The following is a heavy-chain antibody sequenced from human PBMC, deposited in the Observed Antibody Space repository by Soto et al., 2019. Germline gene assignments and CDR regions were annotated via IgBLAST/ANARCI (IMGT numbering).Heavy chain of an antibody. Sequence: PGESLKISCKGSGYNFTSYWIAWVRQMPGKGLEWMGIIYPGDSDTRYSPSFQGQVTISADKSISTASLQWSRLKASDTAIFYCARTYYYDSSDYYPFDFWGQGTLVTVSS. CDR3: ARTYYYDSSDYYPFDF. CDR1: GYNFTSYW. J-gene: IGHJ4*02. V-gene: IGHV5-51*01. CDR2: IYPGDSDT. D-gene: IGHD3-22*01.